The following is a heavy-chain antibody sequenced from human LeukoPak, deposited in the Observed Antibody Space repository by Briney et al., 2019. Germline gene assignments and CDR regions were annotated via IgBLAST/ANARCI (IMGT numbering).Heavy chain of an antibody. D-gene: IGHD5-24*01. J-gene: IGHJ4*02. CDR1: GGSISSSNW. Sequence: SGTLSLTCAVSGGSISSSNWWSWVRQPPGKGLEWIGEIYHSGSTNYNPSLKSRVTISVDKSKNKFSLKLRSVTAADTAVYYCAREKEPRWLQLLDYRGQGALVTVSS. V-gene: IGHV4-4*02. CDR3: AREKEPRWLQLLDY. CDR2: IYHSGST.